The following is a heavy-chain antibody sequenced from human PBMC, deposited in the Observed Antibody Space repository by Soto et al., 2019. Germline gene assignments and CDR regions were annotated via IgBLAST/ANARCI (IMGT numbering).Heavy chain of an antibody. J-gene: IGHJ4*02. CDR1: GFTFSSYA. CDR3: AKEVGAARLYYFDY. Sequence: EVQLLESGGGLVQPGGSLRLSCAASGFTFSSYAMSWVRQAPGKGLEWVSAISGSGASTYYADSVKGRFPISRHNSKNPQYLQMNSQSAEDTAVDYCAKEVGAARLYYFDYWGQGTLVTVSS. CDR2: ISGSGAST. D-gene: IGHD6-6*01. V-gene: IGHV3-23*01.